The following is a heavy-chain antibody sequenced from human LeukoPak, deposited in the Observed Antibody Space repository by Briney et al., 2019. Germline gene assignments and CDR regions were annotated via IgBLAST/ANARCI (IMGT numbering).Heavy chain of an antibody. J-gene: IGHJ4*02. V-gene: IGHV3-11*01. D-gene: IGHD5/OR15-5a*01. CDR2: IDTSGTTT. CDR1: GFTFGNFY. Sequence: GGSLRLSCAASGFTFGNFYMHWIRQAPGKGLECVSYIDTSGTTTYYADSVKGRFTISRDNARNSLYFQMNSLRAEDTAVYYCASRYRVGFWGQGTLVTVSS. CDR3: ASRYRVGF.